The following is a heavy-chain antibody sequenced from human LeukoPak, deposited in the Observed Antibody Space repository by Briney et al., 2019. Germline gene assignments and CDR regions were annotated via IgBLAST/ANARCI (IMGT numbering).Heavy chain of an antibody. Sequence: GGSLRLSCAASGFTFSSYAMSWVRQAPGKGLEWVSAIIGGGGSTYYADSVKGRFTISRDNSKNTLYLQMNSLRAEDTAVYYCAKDGLRFLEWLSSNPGYYYYYYMDVWGKGATVTVSS. D-gene: IGHD3-3*01. CDR1: GFTFSSYA. CDR3: AKDGLRFLEWLSSNPGYYYYYYMDV. V-gene: IGHV3-23*01. J-gene: IGHJ6*03. CDR2: IIGGGGST.